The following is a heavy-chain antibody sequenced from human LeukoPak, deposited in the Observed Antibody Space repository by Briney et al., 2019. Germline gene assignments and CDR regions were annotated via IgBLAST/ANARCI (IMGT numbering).Heavy chain of an antibody. CDR2: IYYSGST. Sequence: SETLSLTCTVSGGSISSGDYYWSWIRQPPGKGLEWIGYIYYSGSTYYNPSLKSRVTISVDTSKNQFSLKLSSVTAADTAVYYCARIHNYSNYPNYFDYWGQRTLVTVSS. V-gene: IGHV4-30-4*01. D-gene: IGHD4-11*01. CDR3: ARIHNYSNYPNYFDY. CDR1: GGSISSGDYY. J-gene: IGHJ4*02.